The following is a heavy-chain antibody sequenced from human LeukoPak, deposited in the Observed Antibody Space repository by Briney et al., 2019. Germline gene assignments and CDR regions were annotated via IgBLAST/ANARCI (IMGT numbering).Heavy chain of an antibody. CDR2: IYYSGST. CDR1: GGSISSNSYY. D-gene: IGHD2-2*01. V-gene: IGHV4-31*03. J-gene: IGHJ3*01. CDR3: ARDAAIVVVPGADGGAFDV. Sequence: PSETLSLTCTVSGGSISSNSYYWNWIRQHPGKGLEWIGYIYYSGSTYYNPSLKSRVTISVDTSKNQFSLKLSSVTAADTAVYYCARDAAIVVVPGADGGAFDVWGQGTMVTVSS.